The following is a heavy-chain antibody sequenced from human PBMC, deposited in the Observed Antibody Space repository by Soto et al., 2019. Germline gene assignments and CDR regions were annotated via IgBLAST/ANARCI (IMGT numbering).Heavy chain of an antibody. V-gene: IGHV4-39*02. J-gene: IGHJ5*02. D-gene: IGHD3-9*01. CDR2: IYYSGST. CDR1: GGSISSSSYY. CDR3: ARESRLVGNWFDP. Sequence: SETLSLTCTVSGGSISSSSYYWGWIRQPPGKGLEWIGSIYYSGSTYYNPSLKSRVTISVDTSKNQFSLKLSSVTAADTAVYYCARESRLVGNWFDPWGQGTLVTVSS.